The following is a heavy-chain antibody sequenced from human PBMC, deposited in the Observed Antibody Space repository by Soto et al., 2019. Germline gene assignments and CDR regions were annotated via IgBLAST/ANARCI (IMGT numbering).Heavy chain of an antibody. CDR2: IIPIFGTA. CDR3: ARDSSIAAHEGYRGAIWFDP. V-gene: IGHV1-69*13. D-gene: IGHD6-6*01. J-gene: IGHJ5*02. CDR1: GGTFSSYA. Sequence: SVKVSCKASGGTFSSYAISWVRQAPGQGLEWMGGIIPIFGTANYAQKFQGRVTITADESTSTAYMELSSLRSEDTAVYYCARDSSIAAHEGYRGAIWFDPWGPGTLVTVSS.